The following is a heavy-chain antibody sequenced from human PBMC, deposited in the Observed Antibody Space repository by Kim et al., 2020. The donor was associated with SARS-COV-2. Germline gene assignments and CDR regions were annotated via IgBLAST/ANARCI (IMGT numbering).Heavy chain of an antibody. D-gene: IGHD5-12*01. CDR1: GFTFSNYN. Sequence: GGSLRLSCAASGFTFSNYNMNWVRQAPGKGLEWVSSISSGGRSTYYADSVRGRFTISRDNADNTLYLQMSSLRAEDTAVYYCARDLYNGRYGALYSHYMAVGSKGTSVTVS. CDR3: ARDLYNGRYGALYSHYMAV. CDR2: ISSGGRST. J-gene: IGHJ6*03. V-gene: IGHV3-21*01.